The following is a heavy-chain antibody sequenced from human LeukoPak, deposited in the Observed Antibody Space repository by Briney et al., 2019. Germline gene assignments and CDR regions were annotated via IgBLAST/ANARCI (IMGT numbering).Heavy chain of an antibody. J-gene: IGHJ4*02. CDR2: IIPVLGIV. V-gene: IGHV1-69*04. D-gene: IGHD6-13*01. CDR1: GGSFSSYA. Sequence: ASVKVSCKASGGSFSSYAISWVRQAPGQGPEWTGRIIPVLGIVKYAQKFQGRVTITADKSTSTAYMEVSSLRSEDTAVYYCARDQGGSSWQGLDYWGQGTLVTVSS. CDR3: ARDQGGSSWQGLDY.